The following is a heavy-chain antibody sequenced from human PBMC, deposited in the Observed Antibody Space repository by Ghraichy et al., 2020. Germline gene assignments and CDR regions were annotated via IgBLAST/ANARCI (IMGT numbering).Heavy chain of an antibody. CDR1: GFTFSSYG. CDR2: ISYDGSNK. Sequence: GGSLRLSCAASGFTFSSYGMHWVRQAPGKGLEWVAVISYDGSNKYYADSVKGRFTISRDNSKNTLYLQMNSLRAEDTALYYCAKEGIIAVAAPPFDYWGQGTLVTVSS. J-gene: IGHJ4*02. CDR3: AKEGIIAVAAPPFDY. V-gene: IGHV3-30*18. D-gene: IGHD6-19*01.